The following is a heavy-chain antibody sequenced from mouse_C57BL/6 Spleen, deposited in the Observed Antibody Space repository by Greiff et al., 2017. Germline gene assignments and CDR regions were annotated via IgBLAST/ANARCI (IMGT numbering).Heavy chain of an antibody. Sequence: VQLQQPGAELVRPGSSVKLSCKASGYTFTSYWMHWVKQRPIQGLEWIGNIDPSDSETHSNQKFTDKATLTVDKSSSTAYMQLSSVTSEDSAVYYCARWGANWDETYWGQGTLVTVSA. V-gene: IGHV1-52*01. J-gene: IGHJ3*01. CDR1: GYTFTSYW. CDR2: IDPSDSET. CDR3: ARWGANWDETY. D-gene: IGHD4-1*01.